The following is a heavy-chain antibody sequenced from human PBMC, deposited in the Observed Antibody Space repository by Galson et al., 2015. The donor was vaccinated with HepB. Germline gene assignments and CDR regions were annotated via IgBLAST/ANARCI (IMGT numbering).Heavy chain of an antibody. J-gene: IGHJ4*02. CDR2: VDPEDGET. Sequence: VKVSCKVSGYTFTDYYMHWVQQAPGKGLEWMGLVDPEDGETIYAGKFQGRVTITADTSTDKAYMELSSLRSEDTAVYYCATGVDSSGYYYSYTFSKYYFDYWGQGTLVTVSS. CDR3: ATGVDSSGYYYSYTFSKYYFDY. CDR1: GYTFTDYY. V-gene: IGHV1-69-2*01. D-gene: IGHD3-22*01.